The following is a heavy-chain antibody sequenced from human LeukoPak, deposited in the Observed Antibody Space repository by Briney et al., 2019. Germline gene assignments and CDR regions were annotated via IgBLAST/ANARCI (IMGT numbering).Heavy chain of an antibody. V-gene: IGHV1-3*01. CDR2: INAGSGNT. CDR1: GYTFTSYA. CDR3: ARGGYGSGSYNYFDY. Sequence: ASVKVSCKASGYTFTSYAMHWVRQAPGQRLEWMGWINAGSGNTKYSQKFQGRVTITRDTSASTAYMELSSLRSEVTAVYYCARGGYGSGSYNYFDYWGQGTLVTVSS. J-gene: IGHJ4*02. D-gene: IGHD3-10*01.